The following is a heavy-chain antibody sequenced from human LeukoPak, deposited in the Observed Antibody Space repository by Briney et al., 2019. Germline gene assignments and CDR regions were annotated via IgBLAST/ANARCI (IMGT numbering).Heavy chain of an antibody. D-gene: IGHD2-21*02. CDR1: GFTFSSYS. CDR3: ARESAYCGGDCYFDY. Sequence: GGSLRLSCAASGFTFSSYSMNWVRQAPGKGLEWVSYISSSSSTIYYADSVKGRFTISRDNAKNSLYLQMNSLRDEDTAVYYCARESAYCGGDCYFDYWGQGTLVTVPS. J-gene: IGHJ4*02. V-gene: IGHV3-48*02. CDR2: ISSSSSTI.